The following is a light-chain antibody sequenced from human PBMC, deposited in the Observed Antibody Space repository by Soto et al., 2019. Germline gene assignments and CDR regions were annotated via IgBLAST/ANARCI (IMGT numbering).Light chain of an antibody. CDR3: PQYDSLSST. CDR1: KSINNC. CDR2: EAF. Sequence: DIPMTQSPSTLSASVGDRVTITCRASKSINNCLAWYQQKPGKAPKLLIYEAFSLLSGVPSRSSGSVSGTEFTFTINSRQPDDHSAYYCPQYDSLSSTFGQGTKLDI. J-gene: IGKJ2*01. V-gene: IGKV1-5*03.